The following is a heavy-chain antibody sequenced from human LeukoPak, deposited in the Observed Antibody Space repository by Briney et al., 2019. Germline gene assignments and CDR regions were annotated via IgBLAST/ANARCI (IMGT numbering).Heavy chain of an antibody. V-gene: IGHV3-13*05. CDR3: AGQARPGAAEGAFDI. CDR1: GFTFSSYD. D-gene: IGHD2-2*01. CDR2: VSTAGDP. Sequence: PGGSLRLSCTASGFTFSSYDMHWVRQGKGKGLEWVSAVSTAGDPYYLGSVKGRFTISRENAKNSFYLQMNSLRAGDTAVYYCAGQARPGAAEGAFDIWGQGTMVTVSS. J-gene: IGHJ3*02.